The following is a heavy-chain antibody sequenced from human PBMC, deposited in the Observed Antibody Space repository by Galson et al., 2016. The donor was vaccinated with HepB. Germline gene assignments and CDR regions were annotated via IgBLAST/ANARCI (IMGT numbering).Heavy chain of an antibody. CDR2: FDPEDGET. J-gene: IGHJ4*02. Sequence: SVKVSCKVSGYTLTELSMHWVRQAPGKGLEWMGGFDPEDGETVYTQKFQGRVTMTEDTSTDTAYMELSSLRSEDTAVYYCATAHHSSGWYWDFFDYWGQGTLVTVSS. V-gene: IGHV1-24*01. D-gene: IGHD6-19*01. CDR1: GYTLTELS. CDR3: ATAHHSSGWYWDFFDY.